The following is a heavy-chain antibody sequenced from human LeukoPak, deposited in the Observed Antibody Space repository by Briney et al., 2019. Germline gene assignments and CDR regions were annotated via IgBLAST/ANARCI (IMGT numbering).Heavy chain of an antibody. CDR3: ARNESGDYYDSSGLYYYYYYMDV. CDR2: IYYSGST. CDR1: GGAISSYY. J-gene: IGHJ6*03. Sequence: PSQTLSLTCTVSGGAISSYYWSWIRQPPGKGLEWTGYIYYSGSTNYNPSLKSRVTISVDTSKNQFSLKLSSVTAADTAVYYCARNESGDYYDSSGLYYYYYYMDVWGKGTTVTVSS. D-gene: IGHD3-22*01. V-gene: IGHV4-59*08.